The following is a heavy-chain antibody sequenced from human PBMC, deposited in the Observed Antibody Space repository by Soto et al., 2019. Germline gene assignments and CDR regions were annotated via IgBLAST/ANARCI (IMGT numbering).Heavy chain of an antibody. D-gene: IGHD2-15*01. CDR2: ISYDGSNK. CDR3: AKEDIVVVVAATQYYFDY. J-gene: IGHJ4*02. CDR1: GLTFCSYG. V-gene: IGHV3-30*18. Sequence: GGSLRLSCAASGLTFCSYGMHWVRKAPGKGLEWVAVISYDGSNKYYADSVKGRFTISRDNSKNTLYLQMNSLRAEDTAVYYCAKEDIVVVVAATQYYFDYWGQGTLVTVS.